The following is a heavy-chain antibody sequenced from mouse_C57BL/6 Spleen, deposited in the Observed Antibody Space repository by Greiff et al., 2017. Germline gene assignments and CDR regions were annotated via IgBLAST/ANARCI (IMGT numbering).Heavy chain of an antibody. CDR3: AREDPFAY. CDR2: IYPGDGDT. V-gene: IGHV1-82*01. J-gene: IGHJ3*01. CDR1: GYAFSSSW. Sequence: QVQLPQSGPELVKPGASVKISCKASGYAFSSSWMNWVKQRPGKGLEWLGRIYPGDGDTNYNGKFKGKATLTADKSSSTAYMQLSSLTSEDSAVYCCAREDPFAYWGQGTLVTVSA.